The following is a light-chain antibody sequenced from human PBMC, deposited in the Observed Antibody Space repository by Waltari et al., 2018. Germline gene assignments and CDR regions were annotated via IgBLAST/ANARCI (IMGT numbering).Light chain of an antibody. J-gene: IGKJ4*01. V-gene: IGKV3-11*01. Sequence: EIVLTQSPATLSLSPGERATLSCRASQSVGSYLAWYQQKPGQAPRLLIYAASNRATGIPARFSGSGSGTDVTLTISSLEPEDFAVYYCQQRSNWLTFGGGTKVEIK. CDR3: QQRSNWLT. CDR2: AAS. CDR1: QSVGSY.